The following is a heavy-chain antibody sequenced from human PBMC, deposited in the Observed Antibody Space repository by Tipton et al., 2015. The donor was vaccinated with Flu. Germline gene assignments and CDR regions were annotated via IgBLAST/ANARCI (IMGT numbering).Heavy chain of an antibody. J-gene: IGHJ4*02. Sequence: SLRLSCGAYGFTVSTNYMTWVRQAPGKGLEWVSFIHSDGSTDYADSVRGRFTISRDNSKNTLYLQMSSLGPEDTAVYYCARERYRGFPSPSYFDSWGQGTLVTVSS. D-gene: IGHD5-12*01. CDR3: ARERYRGFPSPSYFDS. CDR1: GFTVSTNY. CDR2: IHSDGST. V-gene: IGHV3-66*02.